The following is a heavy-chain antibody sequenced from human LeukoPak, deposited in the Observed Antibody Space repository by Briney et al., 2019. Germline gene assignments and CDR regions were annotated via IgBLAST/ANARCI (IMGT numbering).Heavy chain of an antibody. J-gene: IGHJ4*02. CDR3: ARFRYDNNGLLRAFDY. CDR1: GLTFSRYG. CDR2: ISYDGNNK. D-gene: IGHD3-22*01. Sequence: GGSLRLSCAASGLTFSRYGMHWVRQAPGKGLEWVAIISYDGNNKYHADPVKGRFTISRDNYKNTLYLQMNSLKTEDTAVYFCARFRYDNNGLLRAFDYWGQGTLVTVSS. V-gene: IGHV3-30*03.